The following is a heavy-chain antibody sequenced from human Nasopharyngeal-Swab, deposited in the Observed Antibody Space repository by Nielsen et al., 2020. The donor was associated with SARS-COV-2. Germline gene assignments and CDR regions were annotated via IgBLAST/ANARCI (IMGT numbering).Heavy chain of an antibody. CDR1: GFTFSSYD. Sequence: GESLKISCAASGFTFSSYDIHWFRQATVKGLEWVSAIGTAGDTYYPGSVKGRFTISRENAKNSLYLQMNSLRAGDTAVYYCARGWRDGYSHYYYYGMDVWGQGTTVTVSS. V-gene: IGHV3-13*04. D-gene: IGHD5-24*01. CDR2: IGTAGDT. J-gene: IGHJ6*02. CDR3: ARGWRDGYSHYYYYGMDV.